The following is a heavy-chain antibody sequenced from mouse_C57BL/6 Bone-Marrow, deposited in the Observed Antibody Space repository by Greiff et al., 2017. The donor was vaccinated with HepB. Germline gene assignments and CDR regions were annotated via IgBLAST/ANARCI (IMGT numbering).Heavy chain of an antibody. CDR3: ARNYLYYYGSSIYAMDY. CDR1: GFSLTSYA. CDR2: IWTGGGT. V-gene: IGHV2-9-1*01. D-gene: IGHD1-1*01. Sequence: VHLVESGPGLVAPSQSLSITCTVSGFSLTSYAISWVRQPPGKGLEWLGVIWTGGGTNYNSALKSRLSISKDNSKSQVFLKMNSLQTDDTARYYCARNYLYYYGSSIYAMDYWGQGTSVTVSS. J-gene: IGHJ4*01.